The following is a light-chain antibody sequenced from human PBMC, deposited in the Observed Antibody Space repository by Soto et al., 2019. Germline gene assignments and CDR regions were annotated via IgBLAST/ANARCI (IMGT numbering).Light chain of an antibody. J-gene: IGKJ1*01. CDR1: QAISDW. Sequence: DIHMTQSPSTLSASVGDRVSITCRASQAISDWLAWYQQKPGQVPELLIFDVSTLESGVPSRFSGSRSGTEFTLTISSLQPDDFATYFCQQYHTYSTFGQGTKVDIK. V-gene: IGKV1-5*01. CDR3: QQYHTYST. CDR2: DVS.